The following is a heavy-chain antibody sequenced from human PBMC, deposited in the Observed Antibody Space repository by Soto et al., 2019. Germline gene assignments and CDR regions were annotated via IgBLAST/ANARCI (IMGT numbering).Heavy chain of an antibody. CDR3: ARDRRITIPASVI. CDR2: INPNSGGT. J-gene: IGHJ3*02. CDR1: GYTLTRYF. V-gene: IGHV1-2*04. Sequence: GASVKVSCEASGYTLTRYFMPCVRQSPGQGLEWMGRINPNSGGTNYAQKFPGWVTMTRDTSISTAYMELSRLRSDDTAVYYCARDRRITIPASVISGQGTLVTVSS. D-gene: IGHD3-3*01.